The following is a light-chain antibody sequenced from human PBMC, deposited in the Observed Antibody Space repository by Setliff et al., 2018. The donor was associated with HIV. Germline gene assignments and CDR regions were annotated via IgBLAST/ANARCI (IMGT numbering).Light chain of an antibody. J-gene: IGLJ2*01. CDR2: EVK. CDR1: SDDVGASNY. CDR3: CSYAGSYTPVI. V-gene: IGLV2-14*01. Sequence: QSALTQPASMSGSPGQSITISCTGTSDDVGASNYVSWYQQHPGKAPKLIIYEVKVRPSGVSSRFSGSKSGNTASLTISGLQAEDEADYYCCSYAGSYTPVIFGGGTKVTVL.